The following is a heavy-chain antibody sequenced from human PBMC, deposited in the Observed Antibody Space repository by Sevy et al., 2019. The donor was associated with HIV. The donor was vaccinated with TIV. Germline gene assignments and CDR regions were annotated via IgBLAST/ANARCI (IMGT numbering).Heavy chain of an antibody. CDR1: GDSISGYY. CDR3: AAGIAVNGFDY. V-gene: IGHV4-59*12. CDR2: IYYSGIT. Sequence: SETLSLTCTVSGDSISGYYWTWIRQPPGKGLEWIGYIYYSGITNYNPSLKSRVTISVDTSKNLFSLKMNSVTATDTAVYICAAGIAVNGFDYWAQGTLVTVSS. D-gene: IGHD6-19*01. J-gene: IGHJ4*02.